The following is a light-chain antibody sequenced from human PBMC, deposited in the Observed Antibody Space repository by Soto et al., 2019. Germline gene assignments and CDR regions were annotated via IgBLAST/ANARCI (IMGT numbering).Light chain of an antibody. CDR2: EVN. V-gene: IGLV2-14*01. Sequence: QSALTQPASVSGSPGQSITISCTGATSDVGGYNYVSWYQQHPGKAPKLMIYEVNHRPSGVSNRFSGSKSANTASLTISGLQAEDEADYYCSSYTSSTTSYVFGTGTKVTVL. J-gene: IGLJ1*01. CDR1: TSDVGGYNY. CDR3: SSYTSSTTSYV.